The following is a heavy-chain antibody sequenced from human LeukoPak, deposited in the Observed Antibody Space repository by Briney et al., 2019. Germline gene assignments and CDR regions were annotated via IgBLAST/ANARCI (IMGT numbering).Heavy chain of an antibody. CDR2: IIPILGIA. D-gene: IGHD5-18*01. CDR1: GGTFSSYA. V-gene: IGHV1-69*04. CDR3: ARERRSNSYGYGAYHDY. Sequence: ASVKVSWKASGGTFSSYAISWVRQAPGQGLEWMGRIIPILGIANYAQKLQGRVTITADKSTSTAYKELSSLRSEDTAVYYCARERRSNSYGYGAYHDYWGQGTLVTVSS. J-gene: IGHJ4*02.